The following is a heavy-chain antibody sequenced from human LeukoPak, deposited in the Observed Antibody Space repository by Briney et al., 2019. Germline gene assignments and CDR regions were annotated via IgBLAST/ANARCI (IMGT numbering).Heavy chain of an antibody. Sequence: SETLSLTCAVYGGSFSGYYWSWIRQPPGKGLEWIGEINHSGSTNYNPSLKSRVTISVDTSKNQFSLKLGSVTAADTALYYCARGDYGDYGDYWGQGTLVTVSS. CDR3: ARGDYGDYGDY. J-gene: IGHJ4*02. V-gene: IGHV4-34*01. CDR1: GGSFSGYY. D-gene: IGHD4-17*01. CDR2: INHSGST.